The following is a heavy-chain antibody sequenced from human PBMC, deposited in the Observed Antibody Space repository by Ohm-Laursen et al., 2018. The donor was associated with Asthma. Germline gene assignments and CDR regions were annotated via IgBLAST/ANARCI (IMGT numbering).Heavy chain of an antibody. Sequence: SLRLSCSASGVTFSSYGMLWVRQAPGKGLEWVAVISYDGSNKYYADSVKGRFTISRDNSKNTLYLQMNSLRAEDAAVYYCAREYLFGWFDRWGQGTLVTVYS. V-gene: IGHV3-30*03. CDR1: GVTFSSYG. J-gene: IGHJ5*02. CDR2: ISYDGSNK. D-gene: IGHD3-3*01. CDR3: AREYLFGWFDR.